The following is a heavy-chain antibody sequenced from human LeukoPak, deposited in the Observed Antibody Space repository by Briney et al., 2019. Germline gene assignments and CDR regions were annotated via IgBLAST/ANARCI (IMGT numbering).Heavy chain of an antibody. CDR3: ARATPLYDSSGYYLY. J-gene: IGHJ4*02. D-gene: IGHD3-22*01. V-gene: IGHV4-59*01. Sequence: PSETLSLTCTVSGGSISSYYWSWIRQPPGKGLEWIGYIYYSGSTNYNPSLKSRVTISVDTSKNQFSLKLSSVTAADTAVYYCARATPLYDSSGYYLYWGQGTLVTVSS. CDR1: GGSISSYY. CDR2: IYYSGST.